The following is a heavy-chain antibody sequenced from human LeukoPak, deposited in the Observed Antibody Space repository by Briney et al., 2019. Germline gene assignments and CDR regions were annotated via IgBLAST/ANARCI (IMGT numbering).Heavy chain of an antibody. CDR2: IKHDGSEK. CDR3: ATDRGWRTSGYYLYYFEY. V-gene: IGHV3-7*01. CDR1: GFIFTGYF. D-gene: IGHD3-3*01. J-gene: IGHJ4*02. Sequence: GGSLRLSCAASGFIFTGYFMSWVRQAPGKGLEWVASIKHDGSEKYYVDSVRGRFTISRDNTKNLLYLQMSSLRAEDTAVYYCATDRGWRTSGYYLYYFEYWGQGTLVTVSS.